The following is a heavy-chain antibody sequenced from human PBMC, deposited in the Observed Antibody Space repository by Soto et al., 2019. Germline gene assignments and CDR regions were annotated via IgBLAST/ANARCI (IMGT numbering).Heavy chain of an antibody. V-gene: IGHV4-30-2*01. CDR1: GDSISLYGFS. J-gene: IGHJ4*01. Sequence: QVLLQESGSGLVKLSQTLVLTCTVSGDSISLYGFSWSWIRQPPGKGLGWIGYIYHSGATFYNPSLKSRVTTSIDKSKHQFSLRLYSVTAADTACYYCAREMSHYLDSWGHVILVTVSS. CDR2: IYHSGAT. CDR3: AREMSHYLDS.